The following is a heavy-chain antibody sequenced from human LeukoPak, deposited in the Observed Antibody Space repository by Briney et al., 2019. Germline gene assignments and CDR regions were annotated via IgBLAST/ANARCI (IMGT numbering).Heavy chain of an antibody. D-gene: IGHD2-2*01. CDR1: GYSISSGYY. CDR3: ARVRGYCRSTSCYRYYFDY. CDR2: IYHSGST. V-gene: IGHV4-38-2*02. J-gene: IGHJ4*02. Sequence: AETLSLTCTVSGYSISSGYYWGWIRQPPGKGLEWIGTIYHSGSTYYNPSLKSRVTISVDTSKNQFSLKLTSVTAADTAVYYCARVRGYCRSTSCYRYYFDYWGQGTLVTVSS.